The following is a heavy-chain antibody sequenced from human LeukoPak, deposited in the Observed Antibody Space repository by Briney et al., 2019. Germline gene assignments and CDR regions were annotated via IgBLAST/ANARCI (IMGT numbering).Heavy chain of an antibody. V-gene: IGHV3-30*03. CDR1: GFTFSSYG. J-gene: IGHJ4*02. CDR3: ASGVPRI. CDR2: ISYDGSNK. Sequence: PGGSLRLSCAASGFTFSSYGMHWVRQAPGKGLEWVAVISYDGSNKYYADSVKGRFTISRDNSKNTLYLQMNSLRAEDTAVYYCASGVPRIWGQGTLSPSPQ. D-gene: IGHD3-10*01.